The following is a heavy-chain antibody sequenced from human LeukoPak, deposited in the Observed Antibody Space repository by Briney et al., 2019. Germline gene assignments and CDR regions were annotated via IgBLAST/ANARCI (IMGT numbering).Heavy chain of an antibody. V-gene: IGHV3-11*01. CDR2: ISTSGATI. J-gene: IGHJ4*02. D-gene: IGHD3-22*01. CDR3: AKGRATYYYDSSGYTDLYYFDY. CDR1: GFTFSGYS. Sequence: TGGSLRLSCAASGFTFSGYSMSWVRQAPGKGLEWVSYISTSGATISFADSVKGRFAISRDNAKNSMDLQMNSLRAEDTAVYYCAKGRATYYYDSSGYTDLYYFDYWGQGTLVTVSS.